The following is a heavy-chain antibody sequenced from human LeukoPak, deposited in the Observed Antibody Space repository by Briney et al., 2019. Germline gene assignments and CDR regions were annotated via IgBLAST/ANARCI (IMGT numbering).Heavy chain of an antibody. J-gene: IGHJ4*02. CDR3: AKGDGRDGYNYDY. Sequence: GGSLRLPCAASGFTFSSYAMSWVRQAPGKGLEWVSAISGSGGSTYYADSVKGRFTISRDNSKNTLYLQMNSLRAEDTAVYYCAKGDGRDGYNYDYWGQGTLVTVSS. D-gene: IGHD5-24*01. CDR1: GFTFSSYA. V-gene: IGHV3-23*01. CDR2: ISGSGGST.